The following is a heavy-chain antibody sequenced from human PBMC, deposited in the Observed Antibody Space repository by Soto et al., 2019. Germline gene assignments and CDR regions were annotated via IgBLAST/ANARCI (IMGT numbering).Heavy chain of an antibody. V-gene: IGHV3-30-3*01. CDR3: AREGHMVRGVRGYYGMDV. Sequence: QVQLVESGGGVVQPGRSLRLSCAAAGFTFSSYAMHWVRQAPGKGLEWVAVISYDGSTKYYADSVKGRFTISRDNSKNTLYLQMNSLRAEDTAVYYCAREGHMVRGVRGYYGMDVWGQGTTVTVSS. J-gene: IGHJ6*02. CDR1: GFTFSSYA. CDR2: ISYDGSTK. D-gene: IGHD3-10*01.